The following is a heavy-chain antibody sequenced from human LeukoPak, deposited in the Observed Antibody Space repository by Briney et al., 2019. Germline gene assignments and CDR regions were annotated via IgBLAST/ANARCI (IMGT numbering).Heavy chain of an antibody. J-gene: IGHJ3*02. D-gene: IGHD1-7*01. CDR1: GGSISSSSYY. V-gene: IGHV4-39*07. CDR3: ARVMRRLELRRGVLAFDI. Sequence: SETLSLTCTVSGGSISSSSYYWGWIRQPPGKGLEWIGSIYYSGSTYYNPSLKSRVTISVDTSKNQFSLKLSSVTAADTAVYYCARVMRRLELRRGVLAFDIWGQGTMVTVSS. CDR2: IYYSGST.